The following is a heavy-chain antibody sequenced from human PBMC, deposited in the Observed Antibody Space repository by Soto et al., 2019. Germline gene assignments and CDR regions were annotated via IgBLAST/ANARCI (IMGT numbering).Heavy chain of an antibody. CDR1: GGTFSSYA. Sequence: ASVKVSCKASGGTFSSYAISWVRQAPGQGLEWMGGIIPIFGTANYAQKFQRRVTITADKSTSTAYMELSSLRSEDTAVYYCASGKYCSSNSCYPAHYYYGMDVWGQGTTVTVSS. V-gene: IGHV1-69*06. CDR3: ASGKYCSSNSCYPAHYYYGMDV. D-gene: IGHD2-2*01. CDR2: IIPIFGTA. J-gene: IGHJ6*02.